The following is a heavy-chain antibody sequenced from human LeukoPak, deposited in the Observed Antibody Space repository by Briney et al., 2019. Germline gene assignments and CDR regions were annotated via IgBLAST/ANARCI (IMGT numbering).Heavy chain of an antibody. D-gene: IGHD3-10*01. CDR2: IGSDGETA. V-gene: IGHV3-30*18. J-gene: IGHJ4*02. CDR1: GFTFSRHG. Sequence: GGSLRLSCAASGFTFSRHGMHWVRQAPGKGLEWLAVIGSDGETAVYADSVKGRFAISRDNTNNAVYLQMNSLRGEDTAVYHCAKEDYDGSGSYYTHWGQGTLVSVSS. CDR3: AKEDYDGSGSYYTH.